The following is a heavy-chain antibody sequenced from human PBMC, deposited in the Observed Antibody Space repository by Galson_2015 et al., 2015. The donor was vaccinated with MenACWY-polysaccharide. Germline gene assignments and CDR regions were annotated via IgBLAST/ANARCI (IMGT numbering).Heavy chain of an antibody. V-gene: IGHV4-59*01. CDR3: ARSPGGYSSGGQIDS. Sequence: ETLSLTCSVSGVSLTAYYWAWIRQPPGKGLEWIGCIFYSGSTKYSPSLNSRVTISVDTSNNQFSLKLSSVTAADTAVYYCARSPGGYSSGGQIDSWGQGSLVTVSS. CDR2: IFYSGST. D-gene: IGHD5-18*01. CDR1: GVSLTAYY. J-gene: IGHJ4*02.